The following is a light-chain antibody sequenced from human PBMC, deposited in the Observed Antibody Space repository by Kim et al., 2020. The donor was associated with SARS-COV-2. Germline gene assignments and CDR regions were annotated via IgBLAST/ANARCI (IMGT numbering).Light chain of an antibody. V-gene: IGKV3-15*01. Sequence: EIVLTQSPGTLSLSPGERVTLSCRASQSVRNNLAWYQQRPGQAPRLLIYGASTRATDVSDRFSGSGSGTEFTLTIRSLQSEDLAVYYCQQYNDWPLLTFGGGTKVDIK. CDR2: GAS. CDR1: QSVRNN. J-gene: IGKJ4*01. CDR3: QQYNDWPLLT.